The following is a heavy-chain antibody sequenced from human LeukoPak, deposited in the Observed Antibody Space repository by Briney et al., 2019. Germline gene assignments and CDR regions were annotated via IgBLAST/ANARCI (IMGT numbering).Heavy chain of an antibody. Sequence: ASVKVSCKASGYTFTSYAMNWVRQAPGQGLEWMGWINTNTGNPTYAQGFTGRFVFSLDTSVSTAYLQISSLKAEDTAVYYCARGGIAARTAGYSSSWYEVYFDYWGQGTLVTVSS. V-gene: IGHV7-4-1*02. J-gene: IGHJ4*02. CDR2: INTNTGNP. D-gene: IGHD6-13*01. CDR3: ARGGIAARTAGYSSSWYEVYFDY. CDR1: GYTFTSYA.